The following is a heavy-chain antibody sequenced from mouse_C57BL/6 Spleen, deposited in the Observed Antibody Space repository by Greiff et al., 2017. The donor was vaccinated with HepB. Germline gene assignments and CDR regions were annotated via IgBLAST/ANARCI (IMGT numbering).Heavy chain of an antibody. CDR1: GFTFSDYY. V-gene: IGHV5-16*01. J-gene: IGHJ4*01. CDR2: INYDGSST. CDR3: ARNYYGNYAMDY. D-gene: IGHD2-1*01. Sequence: EVKLVESEGGLVQPGSSMKLSCTASGFTFSDYYMAWVRQVPEKGLEWVASINYDGSSTYYLDSLKSRFIISRDNAKNILYLQMSSLKSEDTATYYCARNYYGNYAMDYWGQGTSVTVSS.